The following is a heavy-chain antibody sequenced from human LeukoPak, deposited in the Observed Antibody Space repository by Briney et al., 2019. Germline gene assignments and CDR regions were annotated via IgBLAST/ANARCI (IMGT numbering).Heavy chain of an antibody. CDR1: GFTFSDYY. V-gene: IGHV3-72*01. CDR3: ARGYCRSTTSCYFDY. J-gene: IGHJ4*02. Sequence: PGGSLRLSCAASGFTFSDYYMSWIRQAPGKGLEWVGRIRKKVNSYTTEYAATVKGRLTISRDDSKNSLYLQMNSLKTEDTAVYYCARGYCRSTTSCYFDYWGQGTLVTVSS. D-gene: IGHD2/OR15-2a*01. CDR2: IRKKVNSYTT.